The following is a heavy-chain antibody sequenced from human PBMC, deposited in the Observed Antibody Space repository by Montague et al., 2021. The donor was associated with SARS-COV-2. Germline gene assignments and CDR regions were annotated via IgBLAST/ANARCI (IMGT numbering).Heavy chain of an antibody. J-gene: IGHJ4*02. CDR3: TRGIDSYKTGY. CDR2: LFHIDTA. D-gene: IGHD6-13*01. V-gene: IGHV4-61*01. CDR1: DGSVISTYPH. Sequence: SETLSLTCTVSDGSVISTYPHWHWVRQSPGRGLEWIGGYLFHIDTAYYNASLSSRVTISVDTSKNQFSLKLTSVTAADTAVYYCTRGIDSYKTGYWGQGIQVTVSS.